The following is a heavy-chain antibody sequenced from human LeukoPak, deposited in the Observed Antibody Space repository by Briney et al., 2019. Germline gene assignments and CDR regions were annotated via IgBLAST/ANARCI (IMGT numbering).Heavy chain of an antibody. J-gene: IGHJ4*02. CDR1: GGSISSSNW. D-gene: IGHD6-13*01. Sequence: PSGTLSLTCAVSGGSISSSNWWSWVRQAPGKGLEWIGEIWHSGNTNYNPSLKSRVTISVDTSKNQFSLNLNSVTAADTAVYFCARESIAVTGFDYWGQGTLVTVSS. CDR3: ARESIAVTGFDY. CDR2: IWHSGNT. V-gene: IGHV4-4*02.